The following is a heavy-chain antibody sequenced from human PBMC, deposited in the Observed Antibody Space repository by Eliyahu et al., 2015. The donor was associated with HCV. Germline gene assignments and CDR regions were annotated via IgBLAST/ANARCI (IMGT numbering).Heavy chain of an antibody. J-gene: IGHJ5*02. CDR3: ARGPRKPAYSYRPNWFDP. CDR1: GYTFISYD. V-gene: IGHV1-8*01. CDR2: MNPNSGNT. Sequence: QVQLVQSGAEVKKPGASVKVSCKTSGYTFISYDINWVRQATGQGLEWMGWMNPNSGNTGYAQKFQGRVTMTRNTSISTAYMELSSLRSEDTAVYYCARGPRKPAYSYRPNWFDPWGQGTLVTVSS. D-gene: IGHD2-21*01.